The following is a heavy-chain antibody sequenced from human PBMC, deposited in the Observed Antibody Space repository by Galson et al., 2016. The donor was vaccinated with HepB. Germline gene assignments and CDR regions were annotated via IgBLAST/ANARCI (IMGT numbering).Heavy chain of an antibody. D-gene: IGHD1-7*01. J-gene: IGHJ3*02. CDR3: ARIKEELRRAFDI. Sequence: SVKVSCKASGYTFTADYMHWVRQAPGQGLEWMGWINPNSGGTHNAQKFQGRVTLTRDTSISTAYMELSSLISDDTAVYYCARIKEELRRAFDIWGQGTMLTVSS. CDR2: INPNSGGT. CDR1: GYTFTADY. V-gene: IGHV1-2*02.